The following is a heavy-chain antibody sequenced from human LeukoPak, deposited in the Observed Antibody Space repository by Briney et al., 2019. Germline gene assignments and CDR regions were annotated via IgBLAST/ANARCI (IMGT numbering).Heavy chain of an antibody. V-gene: IGHV4-39*07. CDR3: ARLGLRCWNCPIDY. CDR1: GGSISSSSYY. J-gene: IGHJ4*02. CDR2: IYYSGST. D-gene: IGHD4-17*01. Sequence: PSETLSLTCTVSGGSISSSSYYWGWIRQPPGKGLEWIGSIYYSGSTYYNPSLKSRVTISVDASKNQFSLKLSSVTAADTAVYYCARLGLRCWNCPIDYWGQGTLVTVSS.